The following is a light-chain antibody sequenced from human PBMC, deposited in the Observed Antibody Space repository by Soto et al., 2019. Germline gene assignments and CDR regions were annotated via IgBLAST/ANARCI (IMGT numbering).Light chain of an antibody. CDR3: SSYTSRSTLV. J-gene: IGLJ2*01. CDR1: SSDVGGYNY. V-gene: IGLV2-14*01. Sequence: QSALTQPASVSGSPGQSITISCTGTSSDVGGYNYVSWYQQRPGKAPKLMIYDVSDRPSGVSSRFSGSKSGNTASLTISGLQAEDEADYYCSSYTSRSTLVFGGGTKLTVL. CDR2: DVS.